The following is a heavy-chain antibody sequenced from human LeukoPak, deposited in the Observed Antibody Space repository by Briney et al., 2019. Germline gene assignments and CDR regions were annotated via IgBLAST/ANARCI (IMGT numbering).Heavy chain of an antibody. D-gene: IGHD5-24*01. CDR2: ISGSGGST. Sequence: PGGSLRLSCSASGFTFSSYAMSWVRQAPGKGLEWVSAISGSGGSTYYADSVKGRFTISGDNSKNTLYLQMNSLRAEDTAVYYCAKDPEPTVEMATIETFFDYWGQGTLVTVSS. CDR3: AKDPEPTVEMATIETFFDY. V-gene: IGHV3-23*01. CDR1: GFTFSSYA. J-gene: IGHJ4*02.